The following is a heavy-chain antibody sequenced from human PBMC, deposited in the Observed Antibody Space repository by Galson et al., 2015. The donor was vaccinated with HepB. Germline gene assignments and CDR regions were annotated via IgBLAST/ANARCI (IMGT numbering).Heavy chain of an antibody. CDR1: GFTFSSYS. V-gene: IGHV3-21*01. CDR2: ISSSSSYI. J-gene: IGHJ6*02. Sequence: SLRLSCAASGFTFSSYSMNWVRQAPGKGLEWVSSISSSSSYIHYADSVKGRFTISRDNAKNSLYLQMNSLRAEDTAVYYCARDGSHRGPLLYYYGMDVWGQGTTVTVSS. D-gene: IGHD1-1*01. CDR3: ARDGSHRGPLLYYYGMDV.